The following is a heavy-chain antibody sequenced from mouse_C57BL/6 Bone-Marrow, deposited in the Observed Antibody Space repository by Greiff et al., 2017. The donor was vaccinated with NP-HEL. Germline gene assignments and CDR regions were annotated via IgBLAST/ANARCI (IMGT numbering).Heavy chain of an antibody. CDR1: GYTFTDYN. Sequence: EVQLQESGPELVKPGASVKMSCKASGYTFTDYNMHWVKQSHGKSLEWIGYINPNNGGTSYNQKFKGKATLTVNKSSSTAYMELRSLTSEDSAVYYCARWITTVVSYYFDYWGQGTTLTVSS. V-gene: IGHV1-22*01. D-gene: IGHD1-1*01. CDR3: ARWITTVVSYYFDY. CDR2: INPNNGGT. J-gene: IGHJ2*01.